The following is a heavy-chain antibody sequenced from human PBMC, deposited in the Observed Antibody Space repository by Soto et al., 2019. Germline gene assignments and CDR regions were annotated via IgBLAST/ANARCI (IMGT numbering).Heavy chain of an antibody. V-gene: IGHV3-23*01. CDR1: GFTFSSYA. J-gene: IGHJ4*02. Sequence: EVQLLESGGGLVQPGGSLRLSCAASGFTFSSYAMSWVRQIPGKGLEWVSHISGSGATTYYADSVKGRFTISRDKSTNRRYLQMTSLRDEDTALYFCAKDQWLGYFDYWGQGTLVTVSS. D-gene: IGHD6-19*01. CDR3: AKDQWLGYFDY. CDR2: ISGSGATT.